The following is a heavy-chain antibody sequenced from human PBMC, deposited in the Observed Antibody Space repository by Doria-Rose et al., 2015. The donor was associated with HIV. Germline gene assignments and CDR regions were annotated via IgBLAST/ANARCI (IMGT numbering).Heavy chain of an antibody. Sequence: EVQLQESGAEVKKPGESLKISCKGSGYSFVSYWIVWVRRVPGKCLEWMGIIYPGDSDTRYSPSFQGQATISADKSINTVYLQRSSLKASDTAMYYCARHGDCGGDCNWGQGTRVTVSS. J-gene: IGHJ4*02. V-gene: IGHV5-51*01. D-gene: IGHD2-21*02. CDR3: ARHGDCGGDCN. CDR2: IYPGDSDT. CDR1: GYSFVSYW.